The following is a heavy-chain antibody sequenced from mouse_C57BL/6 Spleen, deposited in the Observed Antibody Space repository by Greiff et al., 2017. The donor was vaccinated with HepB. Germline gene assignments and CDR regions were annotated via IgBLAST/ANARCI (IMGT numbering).Heavy chain of an antibody. Sequence: DVQLVESGGGLVKPGGSLKLSCAASGFTFSDYGMHWVRQAPEKGLEWVAYISSGSSTIYYADTVKGRFTISRDNAKNTLFLQMTSLRSEDTAMYYCARSITTVVARFDYWGQGTTLTVSS. J-gene: IGHJ2*01. V-gene: IGHV5-17*01. D-gene: IGHD1-1*01. CDR2: ISSGSSTI. CDR1: GFTFSDYG. CDR3: ARSITTVVARFDY.